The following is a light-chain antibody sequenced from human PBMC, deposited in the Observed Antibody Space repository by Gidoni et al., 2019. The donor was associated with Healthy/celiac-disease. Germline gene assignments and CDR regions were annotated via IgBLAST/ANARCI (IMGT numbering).Light chain of an antibody. CDR2: SAS. Sequence: AIQMTQSPSSLSASVGDRVTITCRASQGMRNDLGGYQQNTGKAPKLLIYSASSLQSGVPSRFSGSGSGTDFTLTISSLQPEDFETYYCLQDYNYPWTFGQGTKVEIK. CDR3: LQDYNYPWT. V-gene: IGKV1-6*01. J-gene: IGKJ1*01. CDR1: QGMRND.